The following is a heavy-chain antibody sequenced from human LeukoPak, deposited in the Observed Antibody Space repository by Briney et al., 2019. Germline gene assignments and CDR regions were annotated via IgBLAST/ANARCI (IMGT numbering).Heavy chain of an antibody. CDR3: AKDLIAAAGEFDY. CDR1: GFSFSTYW. CDR2: ISSSGSTI. J-gene: IGHJ4*02. D-gene: IGHD6-13*01. Sequence: GGSLRLSCAASGFSFSTYWMSWVRQAPGKGLEWVSYISSSGSTIYYADSVKGRFTISRDNSKNTLYLQMNSLRAEDTAVYYCAKDLIAAAGEFDYWGQGTLVTVSS. V-gene: IGHV3-48*01.